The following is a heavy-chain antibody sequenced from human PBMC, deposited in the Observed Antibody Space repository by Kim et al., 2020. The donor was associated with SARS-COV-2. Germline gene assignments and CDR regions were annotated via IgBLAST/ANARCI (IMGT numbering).Heavy chain of an antibody. V-gene: IGHV3-66*01. CDR3: ARGGGGYGSGSYYNG. Sequence: DSVKGRFTISRDNSKSTLYLQMNSLRAEDTAVYYCARGGGGYGSGSYYNGWGQGTLVTVSS. D-gene: IGHD3-10*01. J-gene: IGHJ4*02.